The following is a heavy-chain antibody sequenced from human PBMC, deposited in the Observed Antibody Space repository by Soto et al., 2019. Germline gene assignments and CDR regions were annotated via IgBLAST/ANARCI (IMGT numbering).Heavy chain of an antibody. D-gene: IGHD5-18*01. J-gene: IGHJ3*02. CDR1: GFPFSSHW. CDR3: AQAMAYAFHI. CDR2: IHQGGSET. V-gene: IGHV3-7*01. Sequence: EVRLVESGGGLVQPGGSLRLSCAASGFPFSSHWMSWVRQAPGKGLEWLGNIHQGGSETHFADSVRGRFTISRDNDKNSLFLQLNSLRAEDTAVYYCAQAMAYAFHIWGQGTVVTVSS.